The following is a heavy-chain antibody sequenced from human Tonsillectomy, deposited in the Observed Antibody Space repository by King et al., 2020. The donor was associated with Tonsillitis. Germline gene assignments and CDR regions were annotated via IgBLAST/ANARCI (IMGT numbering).Heavy chain of an antibody. D-gene: IGHD2-15*01. V-gene: IGHV4-39*01. CDR2: IYYSGST. CDR3: AGRGRVVAATPFDY. Sequence: LQLQESGPGLVKPSETLSLTCTVSGGSISSSSYYWGWIRQPPGKGLEWIGSIYYSGSTYYNPSLKSRVTISVDTSKNQFSLKLSSVTAADTAVYYCAGRGRVVAATPFDYWGQGTLVTVSS. CDR1: GGSISSSSYY. J-gene: IGHJ4*02.